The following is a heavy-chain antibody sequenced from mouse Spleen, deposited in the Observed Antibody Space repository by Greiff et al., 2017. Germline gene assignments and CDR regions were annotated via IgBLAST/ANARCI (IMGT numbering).Heavy chain of an antibody. D-gene: IGHD3-2*01. CDR1: GYTFTDYE. J-gene: IGHJ1*01. V-gene: IGHV1-15*01. CDR2: IDPETGGT. CDR3: TRYETARAPYWYFDV. Sequence: VQLQESGAELVRPGASVTLSCKASGYTFTDYEMHWVKQTPVHGLEWIGAIDPETGGTAYNQKFKGKAILTADKSSSTAYMELRSLTSEDSAVYYCTRYETARAPYWYFDVWGAGTTVTVSS.